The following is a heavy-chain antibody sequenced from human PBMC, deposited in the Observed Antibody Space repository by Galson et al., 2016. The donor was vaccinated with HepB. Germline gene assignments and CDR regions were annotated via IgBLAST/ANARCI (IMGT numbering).Heavy chain of an antibody. Sequence: SLRLSCAASGFTFSTNWMHWVRQAPGKGLVWVSRINGDGTITDYADSVKGRFTISRDNAENTFSLQMNSLRVEDTALYYCATATDYAFDIWGQGTMVTVSS. CDR3: ATATDYAFDI. V-gene: IGHV3-74*01. CDR1: GFTFSTNW. D-gene: IGHD3/OR15-3a*01. J-gene: IGHJ3*02. CDR2: INGDGTIT.